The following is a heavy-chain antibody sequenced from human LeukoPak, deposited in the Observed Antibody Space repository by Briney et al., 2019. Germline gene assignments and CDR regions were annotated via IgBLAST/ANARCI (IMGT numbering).Heavy chain of an antibody. CDR1: GYTFTGFY. J-gene: IGHJ5*02. Sequence: ASVKVSCKASGYTFTGFYIHWLRQAPRQGLEWMGWINPNSGDANYAPKFQGRVTMTRDTSITTAYMELSSLRSDDTAVYYCARGHCGSATCQRNWFDPWGQGSLVTVSS. D-gene: IGHD2-2*01. V-gene: IGHV1-2*02. CDR3: ARGHCGSATCQRNWFDP. CDR2: INPNSGDA.